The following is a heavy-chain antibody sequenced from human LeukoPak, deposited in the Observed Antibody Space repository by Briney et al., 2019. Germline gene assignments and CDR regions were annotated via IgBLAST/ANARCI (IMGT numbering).Heavy chain of an antibody. Sequence: ASVKVSCKASGYTFTSYGIIWVRQAPGQGLEWMGWISAYNGNTNYAQKLQGRVTMTTDTSTSTAYMELRSLRSDDTAVYYCAIYYYDSSGYRFHAFDIWGQGTMVTVSS. CDR1: GYTFTSYG. CDR3: AIYYYDSSGYRFHAFDI. CDR2: ISAYNGNT. D-gene: IGHD3-22*01. V-gene: IGHV1-18*01. J-gene: IGHJ3*02.